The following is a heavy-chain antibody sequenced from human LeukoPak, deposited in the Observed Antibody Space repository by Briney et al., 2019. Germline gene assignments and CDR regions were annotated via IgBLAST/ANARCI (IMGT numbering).Heavy chain of an antibody. D-gene: IGHD6-13*01. J-gene: IGHJ4*02. Sequence: PGGSLRLFCAASGFTVSSNYMSWVRQAPGEGLEWVSAISGSGGSTYYADSVKGRFTISRDNSKNTLYLQMNSLRAEDTAVYYCAKDPAFVAAAGPLDYWGQGTLVTVSS. CDR2: ISGSGGST. V-gene: IGHV3-23*01. CDR3: AKDPAFVAAAGPLDY. CDR1: GFTVSSNY.